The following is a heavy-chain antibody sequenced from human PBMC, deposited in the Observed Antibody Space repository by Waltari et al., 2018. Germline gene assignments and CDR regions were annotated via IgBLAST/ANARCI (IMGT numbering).Heavy chain of an antibody. V-gene: IGHV4-59*01. CDR1: GGSISRYY. CDR2: IYYSGST. J-gene: IGHJ4*02. CDR3: ARAVPGGYYDSSGYYYPRGGYYFDY. Sequence: QVQLQESGPGLVKPSETLSLTCPVSGGSISRYYWSWIRPPPGKRPDWIGYIYYSGSTNYNPSLKSRVTISVDTSKNQFSLKLSSVTAADTAVYYCARAVPGGYYDSSGYYYPRGGYYFDYWGQGTLVTVSS. D-gene: IGHD3-22*01.